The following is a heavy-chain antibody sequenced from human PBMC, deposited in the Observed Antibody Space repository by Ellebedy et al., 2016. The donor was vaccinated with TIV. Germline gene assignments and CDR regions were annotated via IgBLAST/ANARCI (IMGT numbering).Heavy chain of an antibody. D-gene: IGHD1-26*01. CDR2: LYSGGST. CDR3: ATDGTYGNFDN. CDR1: GFTFSNAW. J-gene: IGHJ4*02. V-gene: IGHV3-66*01. Sequence: GGSLRLXXAASGFTFSNAWMSWVRQAPGKGLEWVSTLYSGGSTYYADSVKGRFTISRDNARKTVYLQMSSLRAEDTAVYYCATDGTYGNFDNWGQGTLVTVSS.